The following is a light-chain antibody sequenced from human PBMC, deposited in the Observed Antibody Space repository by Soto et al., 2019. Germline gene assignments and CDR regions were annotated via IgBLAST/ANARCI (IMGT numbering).Light chain of an antibody. Sequence: QSVLTQPPSVSGAPGQRVTISCTGSTSNIGAGYDVHWYQHLPGTAPKLLIYLNNNRPSGIPDRFSGSNCGTSASLAITGLEVEDGAHYNTRTQTISLSPWLLVGGT. CDR3: RTQTISLSPWL. CDR1: TSNIGAGYD. V-gene: IGLV1-40*01. J-gene: IGLJ3*02. CDR2: LNN.